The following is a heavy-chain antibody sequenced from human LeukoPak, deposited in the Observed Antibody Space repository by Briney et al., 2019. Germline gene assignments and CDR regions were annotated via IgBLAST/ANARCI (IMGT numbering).Heavy chain of an antibody. CDR2: ISDNGGGR. J-gene: IGHJ4*02. Sequence: GGSLRLSCGASGFMFRNYAMSWVRQAPGEGLKWVSGISDNGGGRYYADSVKGRFTISRDNSKNMLYLQMNSLRAEDTAVYYCAKESGALGAPLYDYWGRGILVTASS. D-gene: IGHD4/OR15-4a*01. CDR3: AKESGALGAPLYDY. V-gene: IGHV3-23*01. CDR1: GFMFRNYA.